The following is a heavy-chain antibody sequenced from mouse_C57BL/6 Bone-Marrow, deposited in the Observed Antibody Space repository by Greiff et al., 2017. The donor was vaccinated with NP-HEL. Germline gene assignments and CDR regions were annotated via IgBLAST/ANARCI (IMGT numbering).Heavy chain of an antibody. CDR2: IHPSDSDT. J-gene: IGHJ4*01. CDR3: ATLYYSNAMDY. Sequence: VQLQQPGAELVKPGASVKVSCKASGYTFTSYWMHWVKQRPGQGLEWIGRIHPSDSDTNYNQKFKGKATLTVNKSSSTAYMELRSLTSEESAVYYCATLYYSNAMDYWGQGTSVTVSS. CDR1: GYTFTSYW. D-gene: IGHD2-5*01. V-gene: IGHV1-74*01.